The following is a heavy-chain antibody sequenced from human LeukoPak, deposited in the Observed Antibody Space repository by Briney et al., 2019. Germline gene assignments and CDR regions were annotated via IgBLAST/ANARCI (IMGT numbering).Heavy chain of an antibody. J-gene: IGHJ4*02. Sequence: PSETLSLTCAVYGGSFSGYYWSWIRQPPGKGLEWIGYIHYIGSTNYNPSLKSRVTMSVDTSKNQFSLKLSSVTAADTAIYYCANYYCRGVSCHHFDYWGEGPLLTVSS. CDR1: GGSFSGYY. V-gene: IGHV4-59*08. D-gene: IGHD2-15*01. CDR3: ANYYCRGVSCHHFDY. CDR2: IHYIGST.